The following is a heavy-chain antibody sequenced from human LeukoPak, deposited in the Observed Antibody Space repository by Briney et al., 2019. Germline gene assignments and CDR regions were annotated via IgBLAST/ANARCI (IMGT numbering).Heavy chain of an antibody. CDR1: GYTFTSYG. D-gene: IGHD4-17*01. CDR2: ISAYNGNT. CDR3: ARDGAVTYYYYYGMDV. J-gene: IGHJ6*02. V-gene: IGHV1-18*01. Sequence: ASVKVSCKASGYTFTSYGISWVRQAPGQGLEWMGWISAYNGNTNYAQKLQGRVTVTTDTSTSTAYMELRSLRSDDTAVYYCARDGAVTYYYYYGMDVWGQGTTVTVSS.